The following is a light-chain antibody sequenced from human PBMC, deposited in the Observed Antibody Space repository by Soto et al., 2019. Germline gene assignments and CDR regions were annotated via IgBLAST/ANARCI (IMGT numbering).Light chain of an antibody. CDR1: QFVSSN. CDR2: GAS. Sequence: VIGDSPVGRAACRGERASLWCRASQFVSSNLAWYQQKPGQAPRLLIYGASTRATGIPARFSGSGSGTEFTLTISNLQSEDFAVYFCQQYHNWPPITFGQGTRLEIK. V-gene: IGKV3D-15*01. CDR3: QQYHNWPPIT. J-gene: IGKJ5*01.